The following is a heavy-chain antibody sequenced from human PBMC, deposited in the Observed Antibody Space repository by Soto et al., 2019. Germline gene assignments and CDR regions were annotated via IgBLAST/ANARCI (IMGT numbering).Heavy chain of an antibody. J-gene: IGHJ4*02. V-gene: IGHV1-46*01. CDR1: GYTFTSYY. CDR3: ARDTPMSSSGYYDY. D-gene: IGHD3-22*01. CDR2: LNPSGGGT. Sequence: QVQLVQSGAEVKKPGASVKVSCKASGYTFTSYYLHWVRQAPGQGLEWMGILNPSGGGTTYAQKFPGRVTMTRDTSTSTVYMELSSLRSEDTAVYYCARDTPMSSSGYYDYWGQGTLVTVSS.